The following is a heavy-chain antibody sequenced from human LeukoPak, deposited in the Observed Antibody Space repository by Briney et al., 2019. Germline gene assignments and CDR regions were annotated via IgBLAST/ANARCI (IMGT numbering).Heavy chain of an antibody. Sequence: GGSLRLSCAASGFTFSRYAMSWVRQAPGKGLEWVSAISGSGGSTYYADSLKGRFTISRDNSKNTLYLQMNSLRAEDTAVYYCAKDLGSSSWYDYWGQGTLVTVSS. J-gene: IGHJ4*02. CDR1: GFTFSRYA. V-gene: IGHV3-23*01. CDR2: ISGSGGST. CDR3: AKDLGSSSWYDY. D-gene: IGHD6-13*01.